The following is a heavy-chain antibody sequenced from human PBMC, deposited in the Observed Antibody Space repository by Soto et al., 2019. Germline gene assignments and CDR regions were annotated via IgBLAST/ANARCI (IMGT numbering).Heavy chain of an antibody. J-gene: IGHJ4*02. CDR1: GGSISSYY. CDR3: ARGGCGWYFFDY. CDR2: IYYSGST. D-gene: IGHD6-19*01. V-gene: IGHV4-59*01. Sequence: QVQLQESGPGLVKPSETLSLTCTVSGGSISSYYWSWIRQPPGKGLEWIGYIYYSGSTNYNPSLTSRVTISVDTSKNQFSLKLSSVTAADTAVYYCARGGCGWYFFDYWGQGTLVTVSS.